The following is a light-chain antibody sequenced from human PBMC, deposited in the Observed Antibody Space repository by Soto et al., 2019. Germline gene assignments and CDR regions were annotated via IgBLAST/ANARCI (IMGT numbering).Light chain of an antibody. Sequence: DIELTQSPSFLSLSVGDRVTITCRASHGISSYLAWYQQNPGQAPKLLIYSASTMQSGVPSRFSGSGSGTELTLTISRLQPEDFATYYCQQLNSYPRTFGQGTKVEIK. CDR2: SAS. J-gene: IGKJ1*01. CDR1: HGISSY. CDR3: QQLNSYPRT. V-gene: IGKV1-9*01.